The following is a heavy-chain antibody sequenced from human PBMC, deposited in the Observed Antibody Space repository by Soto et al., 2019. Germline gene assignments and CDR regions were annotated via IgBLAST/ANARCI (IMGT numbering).Heavy chain of an antibody. D-gene: IGHD2-2*01. CDR3: ARDAAMGWFDP. J-gene: IGHJ5*02. V-gene: IGHV3-48*01. Sequence: PGGSLRLSCAASGFTFSSYSMNWVRQAPGKGLEWVSYISSSSSTIYYADSVKGRFTISRDNAKNSLYLQMNSLRAEDTAVYYCARDAAMGWFDPWGQGTLVTVSS. CDR2: ISSSSSTI. CDR1: GFTFSSYS.